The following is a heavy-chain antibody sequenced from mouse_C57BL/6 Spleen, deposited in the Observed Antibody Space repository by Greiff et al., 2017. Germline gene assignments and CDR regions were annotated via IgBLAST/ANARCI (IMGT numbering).Heavy chain of an antibody. CDR3: AREGGSSGSWFAY. CDR2: IYPGSGST. Sequence: QVQLQQPGAELVKPGASVKMSCKASGYTFTSYWITWVKQRPGQGLEWIGDIYPGSGSTNYNEKFKSKATLTVDTSSSTAYMQLSSLTSEDSAVYYCAREGGSSGSWFAYWGQGTLVTVSA. V-gene: IGHV1-55*01. J-gene: IGHJ3*01. D-gene: IGHD3-2*02. CDR1: GYTFTSYW.